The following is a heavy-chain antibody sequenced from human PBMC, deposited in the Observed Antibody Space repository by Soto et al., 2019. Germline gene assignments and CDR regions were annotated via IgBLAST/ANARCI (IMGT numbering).Heavy chain of an antibody. D-gene: IGHD6-6*01. CDR3: ARVGGVAARTFDY. CDR1: GGSINDFY. J-gene: IGHJ4*02. CDR2: IYYSGST. Sequence: SETLSLTCTVSGGSINDFYWSWIRQPPGKGLEWIGYIYYSGSTDYNPSLKGRVTISVDTSKDQFSLKLRSVTAADTAVYYCARVGGVAARTFDYWGQGTLVTVS. V-gene: IGHV4-59*01.